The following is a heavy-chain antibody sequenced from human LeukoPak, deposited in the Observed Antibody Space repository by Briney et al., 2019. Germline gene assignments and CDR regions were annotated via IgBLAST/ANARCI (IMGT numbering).Heavy chain of an antibody. CDR2: IYYSGNT. J-gene: IGHJ5*02. D-gene: IGHD1-26*01. V-gene: IGHV4-39*01. CDR1: GGSISSSSHY. Sequence: SETLSLTCTVSGGSISSSSHYWGWVRQPPGRGLDWIGNIYYSGNTYYNPSLKSRVTISVDTSKNQFSLKLSPVTAADTAVYYCARGIVGTLDWFDPWGQGTLVTVSS. CDR3: ARGIVGTLDWFDP.